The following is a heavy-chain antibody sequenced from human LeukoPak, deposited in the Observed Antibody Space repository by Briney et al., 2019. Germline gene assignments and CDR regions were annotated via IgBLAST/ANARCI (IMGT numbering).Heavy chain of an antibody. CDR3: AGEYYDILTGYYNFDY. V-gene: IGHV3-21*01. D-gene: IGHD3-9*01. J-gene: IGHJ4*02. CDR2: ISSSSSYI. CDR1: GFTFSSYS. Sequence: PGGSLRLSCAAPGFTFSSYSMNWVRQAPGKGLEWVSSISSSSSYIYYADSVKGRFTISRDNAKNSLYLQMNSLRAEDTAVYYCAGEYYDILTGYYNFDYWGQGTLVTVSS.